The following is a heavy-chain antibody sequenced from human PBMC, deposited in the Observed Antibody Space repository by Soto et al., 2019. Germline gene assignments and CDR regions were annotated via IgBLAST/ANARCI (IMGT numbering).Heavy chain of an antibody. CDR2: IKSNSGGT. J-gene: IGHJ6*02. CDR3: AREDYNWNDYYYYGMDV. Sequence: QVELVQSGAEVRKPGASVKVSCEASRNSFIDYYIHWVRQAPGQGLEWMGWIKSNSGGTKYAQRFQGRVTMTRDTSISTIYMELSRLKSDDTAVYYCAREDYNWNDYYYYGMDVWGQGTTVIVSS. CDR1: RNSFIDYY. V-gene: IGHV1-2*02. D-gene: IGHD1-1*01.